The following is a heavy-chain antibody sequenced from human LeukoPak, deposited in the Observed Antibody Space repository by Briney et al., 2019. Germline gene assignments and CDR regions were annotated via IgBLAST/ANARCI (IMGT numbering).Heavy chain of an antibody. CDR1: GFTFSSYS. CDR2: ISSSSSTI. V-gene: IGHV3-48*01. Sequence: HPGGSLRLSCAASGFTFSSYSMNWVRQAPGKGLEWVSYISSSSSTIYYADSVKGRFTISRDNAKNSLYLQMNSLRAEDTAVYYCARPYMSHYYYYYYMDVWGEGTTVTVSS. J-gene: IGHJ6*03. CDR3: ARPYMSHYYYYYYMDV. D-gene: IGHD4-11*01.